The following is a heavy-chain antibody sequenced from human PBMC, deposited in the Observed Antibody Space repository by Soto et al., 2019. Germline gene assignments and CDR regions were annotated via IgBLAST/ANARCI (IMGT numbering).Heavy chain of an antibody. Sequence: PXESLKVSGKGSGDTFTSYLIGWVRQMPGKGLEWMGIIYPGDSDTRYSPSFQGQVTISADKSISTAYLQWSSLKASDTAMYYCARNLVGATRPVFDYWGQGTLVTVSS. CDR1: GDTFTSYL. J-gene: IGHJ4*02. CDR3: ARNLVGATRPVFDY. CDR2: IYPGDSDT. V-gene: IGHV5-51*01. D-gene: IGHD1-26*01.